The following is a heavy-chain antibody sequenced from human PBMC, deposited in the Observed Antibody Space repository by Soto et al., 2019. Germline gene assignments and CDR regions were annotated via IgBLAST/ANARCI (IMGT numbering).Heavy chain of an antibody. V-gene: IGHV4-30-2*01. CDR3: ARVPDR. D-gene: IGHD2-2*01. CDR1: GGSISSGGYS. J-gene: IGHJ5*02. Sequence: QLQLQESGSGLVKPSQTLSLTCAVSGGSISSGGYSWSWIRQPPGKGLEWIGYIYHSGSTYYNPXPXRXDTISVDRSKTQFSLKLSSVTAADTAVYYCARVPDRWGQGTLVTVSS. CDR2: IYHSGST.